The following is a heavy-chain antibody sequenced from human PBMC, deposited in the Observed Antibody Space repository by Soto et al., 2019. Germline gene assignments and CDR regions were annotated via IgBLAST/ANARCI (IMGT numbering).Heavy chain of an antibody. CDR1: GYTFTNYW. Sequence: GESLKISCKGSGYTFTNYWIGWVRQMPGKGLEWMGIIYPGNSDTRYSPSFQGQVTISADKSISTTYLQWSSLRASDTAMYYCARPTRTYQSVLDYWGHGTLVTVSS. D-gene: IGHD2-2*01. V-gene: IGHV5-51*01. J-gene: IGHJ4*01. CDR2: IYPGNSDT. CDR3: ARPTRTYQSVLDY.